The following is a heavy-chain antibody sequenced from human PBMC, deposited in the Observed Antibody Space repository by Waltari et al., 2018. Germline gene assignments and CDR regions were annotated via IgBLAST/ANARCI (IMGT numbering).Heavy chain of an antibody. J-gene: IGHJ4*02. CDR2: ISDKSNTI. D-gene: IGHD3-16*01. V-gene: IGHV3-48*02. CDR1: GFMFSWYS. Sequence: VQLMESGGAFVQPAASLRLSCETSGFMFSWYSVNWVRQAPGKGPEWLAYISDKSNTIADALFVKGRFTISRDNAEKSLFLQMNSLRDEDTAVYYCARDHDWAFDHWGPGTLVTVSS. CDR3: ARDHDWAFDH.